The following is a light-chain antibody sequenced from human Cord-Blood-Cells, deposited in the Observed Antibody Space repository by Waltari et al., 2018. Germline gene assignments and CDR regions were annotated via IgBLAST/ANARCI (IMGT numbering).Light chain of an antibody. V-gene: IGKV1-5*01. CDR3: QQYNSYSYT. CDR2: DAS. Sequence: DIQMTQSPSTLSASVGDRVTITCRASQSISSWLAWYQQKPGKAPKLLIYDASSLESGAPSTFSGSGSGTEFTLTISSLQPDDFATYYCQQYNSYSYTFGQGTKLEIK. J-gene: IGKJ2*01. CDR1: QSISSW.